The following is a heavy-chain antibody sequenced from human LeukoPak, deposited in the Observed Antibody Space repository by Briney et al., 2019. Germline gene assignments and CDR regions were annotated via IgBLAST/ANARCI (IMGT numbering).Heavy chain of an antibody. D-gene: IGHD3-22*01. CDR2: IYYSGST. CDR1: GGSISSYY. Sequence: SETLSLTCTVSGGSISSYYWSWIRQPPGKGLEWIEYIYYSGSTNYNPSLKSRVTISVDTSKNQFSLKLSSVTAADTAVYYCARRYSSGYYLDAFDIWGQGTMVTVSS. V-gene: IGHV4-59*01. J-gene: IGHJ3*02. CDR3: ARRYSSGYYLDAFDI.